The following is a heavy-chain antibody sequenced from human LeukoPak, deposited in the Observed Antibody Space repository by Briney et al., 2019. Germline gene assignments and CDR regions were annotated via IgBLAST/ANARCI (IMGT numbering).Heavy chain of an antibody. D-gene: IGHD4/OR15-4a*01. CDR2: ISGDGVSP. CDR3: ARDPGALPYFFDS. V-gene: IGHV3-23*01. J-gene: IGHJ4*02. CDR1: GFTFNYYA. Sequence: PGGSLRLSCAASGFTFNYYAMSWVRQTPGKGLECVSAISGDGVSPYYADSVRGRFTISRDNSKNTLYLQMNSLRVEDTAVYFCARDPGALPYFFDSWGQGTLATVSS.